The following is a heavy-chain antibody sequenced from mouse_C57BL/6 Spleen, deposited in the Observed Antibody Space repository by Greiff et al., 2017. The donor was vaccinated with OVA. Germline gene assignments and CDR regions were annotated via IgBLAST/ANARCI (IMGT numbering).Heavy chain of an antibody. CDR2: IWTGGGT. D-gene: IGHD1-1*01. J-gene: IGHJ2*01. V-gene: IGHV2-9-1*01. Sequence: VKLVESGPGLVAPSQSLSITCTVSGFSLTSYAISWVRQPPGKGLEWLGVIWTGGGTNYNSALKSRLSISKDNSKSQVFLKMNSLQTDDTARYYCARNGGHYYGSPLDYWGQGTTLTVSS. CDR1: GFSLTSYA. CDR3: ARNGGHYYGSPLDY.